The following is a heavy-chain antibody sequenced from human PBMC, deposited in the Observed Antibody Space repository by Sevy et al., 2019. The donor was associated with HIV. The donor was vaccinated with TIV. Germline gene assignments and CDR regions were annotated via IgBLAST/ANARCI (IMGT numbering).Heavy chain of an antibody. CDR1: GGSISSFY. Sequence: SETLSLTCTVSGGSISSFYWSWIRQPPGKGLEWIGYVYYSGRTYYNPSLKSRVTISRDTSKNRFSLRLGSVTAADTAVYYCARRDDSTGYYRTDAFDIWGQGTMVTVSS. CDR2: VYYSGRT. J-gene: IGHJ3*02. V-gene: IGHV4-59*12. CDR3: ARRDDSTGYYRTDAFDI. D-gene: IGHD3-22*01.